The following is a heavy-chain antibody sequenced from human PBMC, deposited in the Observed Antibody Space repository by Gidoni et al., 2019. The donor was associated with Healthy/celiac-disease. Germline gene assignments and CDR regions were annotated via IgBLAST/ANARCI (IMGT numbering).Heavy chain of an antibody. CDR2: IYSGGST. Sequence: EVQLVETGGGLIQPGGSLRLSCAASGFTVSSNYMSWVRQAPGKGLEWVSVIYSGGSTYYADTVKGRFNISRDNSKNTLYLQMNSLRAEDTAVYYCAREYKSYYDSSGPDTLWGQGTLVTVSS. J-gene: IGHJ4*02. CDR3: AREYKSYYDSSGPDTL. D-gene: IGHD3-22*01. CDR1: GFTVSSNY. V-gene: IGHV3-53*02.